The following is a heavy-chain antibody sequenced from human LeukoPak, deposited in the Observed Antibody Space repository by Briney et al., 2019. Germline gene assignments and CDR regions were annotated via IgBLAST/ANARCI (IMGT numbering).Heavy chain of an antibody. J-gene: IGHJ3*02. D-gene: IGHD3-22*01. Sequence: GESLKIFSKGSGYSFSSYWLVCVRQMPGKGLEWMGIIYPGDSDTRYSPSFQGQVTISADKSISSAYLQWSSLKASDTAMYYCARHSHNDSSLAAFDISGQGTMVTVSS. CDR1: GYSFSSYW. CDR3: ARHSHNDSSLAAFDI. V-gene: IGHV5-51*01. CDR2: IYPGDSDT.